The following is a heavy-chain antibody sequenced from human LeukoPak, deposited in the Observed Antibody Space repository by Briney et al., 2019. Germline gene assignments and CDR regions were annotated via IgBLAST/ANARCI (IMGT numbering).Heavy chain of an antibody. CDR2: ISSSSSYI. V-gene: IGHV3-21*01. D-gene: IGHD2-15*01. CDR3: ARSSLVAATEEPPSNFDY. CDR1: GFTFSSYS. J-gene: IGHJ4*02. Sequence: GGSLRLSCAASGFTFSSYSMNWVRQAPGKGLEWVSSISSSSSYIYYADSVKGRFTISRDNAKNSLYLQMNSLRAEDTAVYYCARSSLVAATEEPPSNFDYWGQGTLVTVSS.